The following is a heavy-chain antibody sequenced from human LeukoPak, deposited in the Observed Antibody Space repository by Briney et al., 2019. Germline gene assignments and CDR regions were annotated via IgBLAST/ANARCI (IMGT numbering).Heavy chain of an antibody. V-gene: IGHV1-69*05. CDR1: GGTFSSYA. CDR3: ARDLDYGDYEEGH. D-gene: IGHD4-17*01. J-gene: IGHJ4*02. Sequence: ASVKVSCKASGGTFSSYAISWVRQAPGQGLEWMGGIIPIFGTANYAQKFQGRVTITTDESTSTAYMELSSLRSEDTAVYYCARDLDYGDYEEGHWGQGTLVTVSS. CDR2: IIPIFGTA.